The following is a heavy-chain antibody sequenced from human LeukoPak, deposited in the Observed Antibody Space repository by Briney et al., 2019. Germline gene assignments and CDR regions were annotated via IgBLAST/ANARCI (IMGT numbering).Heavy chain of an antibody. CDR1: GYTFTDYY. Sequence: ASVKVSCKASGYTFTDYYVHWVRQAPGQGLEWMGWINPNTGGINCAQKFQGSVTMTRDTSINTAYMELNMLRSDDTAVYYCARGVRYSSGWYYFDSWGQGTLVTVSS. CDR2: INPNTGGI. CDR3: ARGVRYSSGWYYFDS. D-gene: IGHD6-19*01. V-gene: IGHV1-2*02. J-gene: IGHJ4*02.